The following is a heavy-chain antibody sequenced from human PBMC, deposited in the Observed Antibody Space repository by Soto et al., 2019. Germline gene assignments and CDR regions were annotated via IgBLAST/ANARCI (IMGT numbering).Heavy chain of an antibody. D-gene: IGHD2-2*01. Sequence: QVQLVQSGAEVRKPGFSVKVSCKASGGTFNKYAISWVRQAPGQGPEWMGGILPIYSTRNYANYAHKFQGRVTIIVDTSTSTADMELSGLKSDDTAIYYCARGVVVVTNYYFDQWGQGTLVTVSS. CDR2: ILPIYSTRNYA. CDR1: GGTFNKYA. J-gene: IGHJ4*02. CDR3: ARGVVVVTNYYFDQ. V-gene: IGHV1-69*06.